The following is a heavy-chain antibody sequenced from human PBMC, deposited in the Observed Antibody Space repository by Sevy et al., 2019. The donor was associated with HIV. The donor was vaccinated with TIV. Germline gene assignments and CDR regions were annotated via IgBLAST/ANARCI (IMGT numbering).Heavy chain of an antibody. CDR3: ARGANYDSMAFDI. CDR1: GGSFSGYY. CDR2: INHSGST. J-gene: IGHJ3*02. D-gene: IGHD3-22*01. Sequence: SETLSLTCAVYGGSFSGYYWSWIRQPPGKGLEWIGEINHSGSTNYNPSLKSRDTISVDTSKNQFSLKLSSVTAADTAMYYCARGANYDSMAFDIWGQGTMVTVSS. V-gene: IGHV4-34*01.